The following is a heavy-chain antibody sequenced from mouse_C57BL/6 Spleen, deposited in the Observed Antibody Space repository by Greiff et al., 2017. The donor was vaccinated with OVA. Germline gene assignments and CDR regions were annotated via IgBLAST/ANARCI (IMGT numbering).Heavy chain of an antibody. J-gene: IGHJ1*03. D-gene: IGHD2-5*01. V-gene: IGHV5-17*01. CDR3: ARNYYSNYWYFDV. CDR2: ISSGSSTI. CDR1: GFTFSDYG. Sequence: EVKLVESGGGLVKPGGSLKLSCAASGFTFSDYGMHWVRQAPEKGLEWVAYISSGSSTIYYADTVKGRFTISRDNAKNTLFLQMTSLRSEDTAMYYCARNYYSNYWYFDVWGTGTTVTVSS.